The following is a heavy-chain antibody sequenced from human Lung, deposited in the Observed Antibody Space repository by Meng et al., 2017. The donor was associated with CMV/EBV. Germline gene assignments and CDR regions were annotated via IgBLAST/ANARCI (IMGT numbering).Heavy chain of an antibody. D-gene: IGHD2-2*02. CDR3: ARWGCSSNGCYTGKYSFYY. CDR1: GFTFSSYE. CDR2: ISDSGSPI. V-gene: IGHV3-48*03. J-gene: IGHJ4*02. Sequence: GESLKISCAASGFTFSSYEMHWVRQAPGKGLEWVSYISDSGSPIYHADSVKGRFTISRDNAKNSLYLQMNNLRAEDTAAYYCARWGCSSNGCYTGKYSFYYWGQGXLVTVSS.